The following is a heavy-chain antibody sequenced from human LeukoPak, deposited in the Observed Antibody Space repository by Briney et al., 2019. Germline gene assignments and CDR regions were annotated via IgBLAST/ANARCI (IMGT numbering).Heavy chain of an antibody. Sequence: SETLSLTCTVSGGSVGNYYWSWIRQSPGKGLEWIGYIYYTETSYNPSLKSRVTISADTSKNQFSLKLSSVTAADTAMYYCAREVADYGGYYYYHYMDVWGKGTTVTISS. D-gene: IGHD4-23*01. J-gene: IGHJ6*03. CDR3: AREVADYGGYYYYHYMDV. CDR2: IYYTET. CDR1: GGSVGNYY. V-gene: IGHV4-59*02.